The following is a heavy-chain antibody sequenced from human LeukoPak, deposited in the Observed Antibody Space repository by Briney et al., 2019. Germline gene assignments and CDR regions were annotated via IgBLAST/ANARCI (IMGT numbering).Heavy chain of an antibody. Sequence: SETLFLTCTVSGGSISSYYWSWIRQPPGKGLEWIGYIYYSGSTNYNPSLKSRVTISVDTSKNQFSLKLSSVTAADTAVYYCARHPSYGDYINREWYFDLWGRGTLVTVSS. CDR2: IYYSGST. J-gene: IGHJ2*01. D-gene: IGHD4-17*01. CDR1: GGSISSYY. CDR3: ARHPSYGDYINREWYFDL. V-gene: IGHV4-59*08.